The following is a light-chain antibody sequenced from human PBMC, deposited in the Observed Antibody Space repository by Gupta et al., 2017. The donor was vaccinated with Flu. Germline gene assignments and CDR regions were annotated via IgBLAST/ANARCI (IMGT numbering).Light chain of an antibody. Sequence: ATPSLAPGEEATLACRARQSVSSNLDWYQHTPGQAPRLLIYGASTSATGIPARFSGRWSGVEFTLTISRLQSEDFAVYYCQHNNNWLRGTFGQGTKVEIK. CDR1: QSVSSN. CDR3: QHNNNWLRGT. CDR2: GAS. J-gene: IGKJ1*01. V-gene: IGKV3-15*01.